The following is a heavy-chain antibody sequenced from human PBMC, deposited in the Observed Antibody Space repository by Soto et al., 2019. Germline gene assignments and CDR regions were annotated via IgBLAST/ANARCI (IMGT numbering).Heavy chain of an antibody. CDR1: GGSFSGYY. Sequence: SETLSLTCAVYGGSFSGYYWSWIRQPPGKGLEWIGEINHSGSTNYNPSLKSRVTISVDTSKNLFSLKLSFVTAADTAVYYCASSSGYSGPLHYYYYMDVWGKGTTVTVSS. D-gene: IGHD5-12*01. V-gene: IGHV4-34*01. CDR3: ASSSGYSGPLHYYYYMDV. J-gene: IGHJ6*03. CDR2: INHSGST.